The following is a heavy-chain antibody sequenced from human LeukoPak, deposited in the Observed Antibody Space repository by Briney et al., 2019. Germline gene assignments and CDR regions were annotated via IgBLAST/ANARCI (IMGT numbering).Heavy chain of an antibody. Sequence: SQTLSLTCTVSGGSISSGDYYWSWIRQPPGKGLEWIGYIYYSGSTYYNPSLKSRVTISVDTSKNQFSLKLSSVTAADTAVNYCARGGYSGYDFYFDYWGQGTLVTVSS. D-gene: IGHD5-12*01. CDR3: ARGGYSGYDFYFDY. J-gene: IGHJ4*02. CDR2: IYYSGST. V-gene: IGHV4-30-4*01. CDR1: GGSISSGDYY.